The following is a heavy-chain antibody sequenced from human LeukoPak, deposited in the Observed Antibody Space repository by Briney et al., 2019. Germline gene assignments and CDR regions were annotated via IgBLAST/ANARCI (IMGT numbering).Heavy chain of an antibody. CDR2: INHSGST. CDR1: GGSFSGYY. V-gene: IGHV4-34*01. CDR3: ARVLRGGRRLDY. D-gene: IGHD3-16*01. Sequence: SETLSLTCAVYGGSFSGYYWSWIRQPPGKGLEWIGEINHSGSTNYNPSLKSRVTISVDTSKNQFSLKLSSVAAADTAVYYCARVLRGGRRLDYWGRGTLVTVSS. J-gene: IGHJ4*02.